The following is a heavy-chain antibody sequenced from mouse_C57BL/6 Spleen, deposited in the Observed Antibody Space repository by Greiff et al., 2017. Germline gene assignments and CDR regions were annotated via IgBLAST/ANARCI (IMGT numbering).Heavy chain of an antibody. CDR2: IRNKANGYTT. Sequence: DVMLVESGGGLVQPGGSLSLSCAASGFTFTDYYMSWVRQPPGTALEWLGFIRNKANGYTTEYSASVKGRFTISRDNSQSILYLQMNALRAEDSATYYCARYYGSSYWYFDVWGTGTTVTVSS. CDR1: GFTFTDYY. CDR3: ARYYGSSYWYFDV. V-gene: IGHV7-3*01. D-gene: IGHD1-1*01. J-gene: IGHJ1*03.